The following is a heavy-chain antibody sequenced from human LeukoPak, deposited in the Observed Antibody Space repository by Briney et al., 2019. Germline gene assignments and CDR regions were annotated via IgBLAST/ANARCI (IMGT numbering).Heavy chain of an antibody. V-gene: IGHV4-34*01. D-gene: IGHD3-10*01. CDR3: ARLHGSGSYWFDP. Sequence: PSETLSLTCAVYGGSFSGYYWSWIRQPPGKGLEWIGDINHSGSTNYNPSLKSRVTISVDTSKNQFSLKLSSVTAADTAVYYCARLHGSGSYWFDPWGQGTLVTVSS. J-gene: IGHJ5*02. CDR1: GGSFSGYY. CDR2: INHSGST.